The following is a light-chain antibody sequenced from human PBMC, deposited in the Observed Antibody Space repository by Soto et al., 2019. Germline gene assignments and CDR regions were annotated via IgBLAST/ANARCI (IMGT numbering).Light chain of an antibody. J-gene: IGKJ2*01. CDR2: ATS. V-gene: IGKV3-20*01. CDR1: QSVSSSY. CDR3: QQYVSSWGT. Sequence: EIVLTQSPGTLSLSPGERATLSCRASQSVSSSYFAWYQQKPGQAPRLLIYATSSRATGIPDRFTGSRSGTDLTLTISRLEPEDFATYYCQQYVSSWGTFGQGTKLEIK.